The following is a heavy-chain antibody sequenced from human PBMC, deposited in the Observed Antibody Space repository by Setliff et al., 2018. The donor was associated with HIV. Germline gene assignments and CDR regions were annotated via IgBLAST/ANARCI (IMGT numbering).Heavy chain of an antibody. J-gene: IGHJ6*03. CDR2: ISSSSSYI. V-gene: IGHV3-21*06. CDR1: GFTFSTYS. CDR3: ARDREAMITGFYFYFYMDV. D-gene: IGHD3-16*01. Sequence: LRLSCAASGFTFSTYSMNWVRQAPGKGLEWVSSISSSSSYIYYADSVKGRFTVSRDNSKNTLYLQMNSLRTEDTAVYYCARDREAMITGFYFYFYMDVWGKGTTVTVSS.